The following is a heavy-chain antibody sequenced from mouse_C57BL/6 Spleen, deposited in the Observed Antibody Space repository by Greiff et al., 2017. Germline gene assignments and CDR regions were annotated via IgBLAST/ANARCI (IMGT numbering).Heavy chain of an antibody. Sequence: VQLQQPGAELVKPGASVKLSCKASGYTFTSYWMHWVKQRPGQGLEWIGMIHPNSGSTNYNEKFKSKATLTVDKSSSTAYMQLSSLTSEDSAVYYCAREEGFYYYGSSYAWFAYWGQGTLVTVSA. V-gene: IGHV1-64*01. CDR2: IHPNSGST. CDR3: AREEGFYYYGSSYAWFAY. D-gene: IGHD1-1*01. CDR1: GYTFTSYW. J-gene: IGHJ3*01.